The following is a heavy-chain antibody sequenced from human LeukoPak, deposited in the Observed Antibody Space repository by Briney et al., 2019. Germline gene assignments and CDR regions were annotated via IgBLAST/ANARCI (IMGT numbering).Heavy chain of an antibody. D-gene: IGHD3-10*01. CDR1: GFTFSSYA. J-gene: IGHJ3*02. CDR3: AKDLTPYGSGSYYNPDAFDI. V-gene: IGHV3-23*01. Sequence: GGSLRLSCAAPGFTFSSYAMSWVRQAPGKGLEWVSAISGSGGSTYYADSVKGRFTISRDNSKNTLYLQMNSLRAEDTAVYYCAKDLTPYGSGSYYNPDAFDIWGQGTMVTVSS. CDR2: ISGSGGST.